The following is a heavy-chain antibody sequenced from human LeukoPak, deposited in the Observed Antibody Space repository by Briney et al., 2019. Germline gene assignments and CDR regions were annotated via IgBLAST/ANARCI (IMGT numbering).Heavy chain of an antibody. CDR2: ISSSSSYI. J-gene: IGHJ4*02. V-gene: IGHV3-21*01. D-gene: IGHD2-8*01. CDR3: ARDLGYCTNGVCYAYHFDH. CDR1: GFTFSSYS. Sequence: PGGSLRLSCAASGFTFSSYSMNWVRQAPGKGLEWVSSISSSSSYIYYADSVKGRFTISRDNAKNSLYLQMNSLRAEDTAVYYCARDLGYCTNGVCYAYHFDHWGQGTLVTVSS.